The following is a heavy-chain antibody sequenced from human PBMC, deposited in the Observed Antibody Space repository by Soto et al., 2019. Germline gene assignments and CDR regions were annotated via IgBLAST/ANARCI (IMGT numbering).Heavy chain of an antibody. D-gene: IGHD4-17*01. CDR1: GFTFTDYS. V-gene: IGHV3-23*01. CDR3: ARWSGYGDL. Sequence: EVQVLLSGGGLIQPGGSLRISRAASGFTFTDYSMAWVRQTPERGLEWFAGMSIGYEKTFYADSVRGRFIVSRDSSKNTVDLQMNSLRVEDTAIYSCARWSGYGDLWGQGTLVTVSS. J-gene: IGHJ4*02. CDR2: MSIGYEKT.